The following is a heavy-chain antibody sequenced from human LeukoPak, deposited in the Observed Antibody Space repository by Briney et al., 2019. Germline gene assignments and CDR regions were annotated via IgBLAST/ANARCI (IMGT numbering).Heavy chain of an antibody. J-gene: IGHJ4*02. CDR2: INPDSDGT. Sequence: ASVKVSCKASGYAFTAYYVHWVRQAPGHGPEWMGWINPDSDGTNVAQKFQGRVIMTSDTSISTAYMELTSLTSDDTAVYYCGRVSPSDLWSGWPHVFDYWAQGPLVRVSS. CDR3: GRVSPSDLWSGWPHVFDY. D-gene: IGHD3-3*01. CDR1: GYAFTAYY. V-gene: IGHV1-2*02.